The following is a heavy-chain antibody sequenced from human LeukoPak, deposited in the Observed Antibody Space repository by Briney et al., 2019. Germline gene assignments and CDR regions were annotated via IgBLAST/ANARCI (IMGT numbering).Heavy chain of an antibody. V-gene: IGHV1-2*02. CDR2: INPNSGGT. J-gene: IGHJ5*02. Sequence: ASVKVSCKASGYTFTGYYMHWVRQAPRQGLEWMGWINPNSGGTNYAQKFQGRVTMTRDTSISTAYMELSRLRSDDTAVYYCARAGTTAAGTRWFDPWGQGTLVTVSS. CDR1: GYTFTGYY. CDR3: ARAGTTAAGTRWFDP. D-gene: IGHD6-13*01.